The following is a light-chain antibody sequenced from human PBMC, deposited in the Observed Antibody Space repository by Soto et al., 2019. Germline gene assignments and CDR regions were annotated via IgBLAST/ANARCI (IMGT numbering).Light chain of an antibody. CDR1: SSDVGVYDY. CDR3: SAYAGSNNFV. J-gene: IGLJ1*01. Sequence: QSALAQPPSASGSPGQSATISCTGTSSDVGVYDYVSWYQQHPGKAPKLMIYEVTKRPSGVPDRFSGSKSGNTASLTVSGLQAEDEADYYCSAYAGSNNFVLGTGTKVTV. CDR2: EVT. V-gene: IGLV2-8*01.